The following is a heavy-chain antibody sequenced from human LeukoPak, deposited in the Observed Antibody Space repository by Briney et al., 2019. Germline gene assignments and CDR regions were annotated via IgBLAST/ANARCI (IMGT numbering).Heavy chain of an antibody. CDR1: GGSFSGYY. CDR2: INHSGST. CDR3: ARVYYDFWSGPLSV. J-gene: IGHJ6*04. Sequence: PSETLSLTCAVYGGSFSGYYWSWIRQPPGKGLEWIGEINHSGSTNYNPSLKSRVTISVDTSKNQFSLKLSSVTAADTAVYYCARVYYDFWSGPLSVWGKGTTVTVSS. D-gene: IGHD3-3*01. V-gene: IGHV4-34*01.